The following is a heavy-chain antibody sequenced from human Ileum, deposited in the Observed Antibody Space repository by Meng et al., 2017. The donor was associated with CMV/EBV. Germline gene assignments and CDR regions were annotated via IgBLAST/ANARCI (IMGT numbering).Heavy chain of an antibody. V-gene: IGHV3-7*01. D-gene: IGHD1-1*01. CDR2: IKEEGSEK. Sequence: GGSLRLSCAASRFTFSSYWMTWVRQAPGKGLEWVANIKEEGSEKYYVDSVRGRFIISRDNAKSPLYLQMNSLRAEDTAVYYCVRDGTLGRGAFDMWGQGKMVTVSS. J-gene: IGHJ3*02. CDR3: VRDGTLGRGAFDM. CDR1: RFTFSSYW.